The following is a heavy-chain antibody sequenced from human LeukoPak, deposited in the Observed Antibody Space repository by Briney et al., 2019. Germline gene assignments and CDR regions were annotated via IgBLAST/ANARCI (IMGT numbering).Heavy chain of an antibody. D-gene: IGHD3-3*01. CDR1: GGSISSYY. CDR3: ARLDTIFGVAKGFDY. Sequence: SETLSLTCTVSGGSISSYYWSWIRQPPGKGLEWIGYIYYSGSTKYNPSLKSRVTISVDTSKNQFSLKLSSVIAADAAVYYCARLDTIFGVAKGFDYWGQGILVTVSS. V-gene: IGHV4-59*01. J-gene: IGHJ4*02. CDR2: IYYSGST.